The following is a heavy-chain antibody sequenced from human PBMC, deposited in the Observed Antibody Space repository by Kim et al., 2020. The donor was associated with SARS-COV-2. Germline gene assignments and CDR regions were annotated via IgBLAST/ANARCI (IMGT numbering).Heavy chain of an antibody. J-gene: IGHJ6*02. CDR1: GFTFSSYA. CDR2: ISGSGGST. CDR3: AKVRPPSYYYDSSGIYGMDV. Sequence: GSLRLSCAASGFTFSSYAMSWVRQAPGKGLEWVSAISGSGGSTYYADSVKGRFTISRDNSKNTLYLQMNSLRAEDTAVYYCAKVRPPSYYYDSSGIYGMDVWGQGTTVTVSS. D-gene: IGHD3-22*01. V-gene: IGHV3-23*01.